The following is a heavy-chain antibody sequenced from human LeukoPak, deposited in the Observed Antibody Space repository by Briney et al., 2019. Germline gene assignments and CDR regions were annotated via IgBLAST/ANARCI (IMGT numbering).Heavy chain of an antibody. CDR3: AREGYDYVWGSYRSVNFDY. CDR2: INAGNGNT. CDR1: GYTFTSYA. Sequence: ASVKVSCKASGYTFTSYAMHWVRQAPGQRLEWMGWINAGNGNTKYSQKFQGRVTITRDTSASTAYMELSSLRSEDTAVYYCAREGYDYVWGSYRSVNFDYWGQGTLVTVSS. V-gene: IGHV1-3*01. J-gene: IGHJ4*02. D-gene: IGHD3-16*02.